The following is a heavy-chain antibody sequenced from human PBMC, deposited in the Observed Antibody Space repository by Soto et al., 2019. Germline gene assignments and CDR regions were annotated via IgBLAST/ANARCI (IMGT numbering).Heavy chain of an antibody. Sequence: QVQLVQSGAEVKKPGASVKVSCKASGYTFTSYGIIWVRQAPGQGLEWMGWISANNGNTNYAQKLQGRVTMTTVTSTSIAYMELMSLRSDDTAVYYCARELMDFRSGYCYYYYMDVWGKGTTVTVSS. D-gene: IGHD3-3*01. V-gene: IGHV1-18*01. CDR1: GYTFTSYG. CDR3: ARELMDFRSGYCYYYYMDV. J-gene: IGHJ6*03. CDR2: ISANNGNT.